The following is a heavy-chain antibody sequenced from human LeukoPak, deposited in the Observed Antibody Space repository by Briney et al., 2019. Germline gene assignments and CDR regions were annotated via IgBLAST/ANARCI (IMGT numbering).Heavy chain of an antibody. CDR1: GFTFSSYA. V-gene: IGHV3-30-3*01. CDR3: ARDRGYSGYDPPHFDY. Sequence: GGSLRLSCAASGFTFSSYAMHWVRQAPGKGLEWVAVISYDGSNKYYADSVKGRFTISRDNSKNTLYLQMNSLRAEDTAVYYCARDRGYSGYDPPHFDYWGQGTLSPSPQ. J-gene: IGHJ4*02. CDR2: ISYDGSNK. D-gene: IGHD5-12*01.